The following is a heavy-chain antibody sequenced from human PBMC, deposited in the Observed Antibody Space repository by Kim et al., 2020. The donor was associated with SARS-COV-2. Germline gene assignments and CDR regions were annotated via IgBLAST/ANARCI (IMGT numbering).Heavy chain of an antibody. Sequence: ASVKVSCKASGYTFTSYAMNWVRQAPGQGLEWMGWINTNTGNPTYAQGFTGRFVFSLDTSVSTAYLQISSLKAEDTAVYYCARRNDGSGWINWFDPWGQGTLVTVSS. CDR3: ARRNDGSGWINWFDP. CDR2: INTNTGNP. V-gene: IGHV7-4-1*02. J-gene: IGHJ5*02. CDR1: GYTFTSYA. D-gene: IGHD6-19*01.